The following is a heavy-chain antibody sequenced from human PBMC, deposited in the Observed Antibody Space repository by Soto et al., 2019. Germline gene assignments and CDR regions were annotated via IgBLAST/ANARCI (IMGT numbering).Heavy chain of an antibody. CDR3: ARGGAGTSDY. V-gene: IGHV3-21*01. CDR2: IFSSSTYI. Sequence: TGGSLRLSCAASGFTFSSYSMNWVRQAPGKGLEWVSSIFSSSTYIYYADSLKGRFTISRDNAKNSLYLQMNSLRAGDTAVYYCARGGAGTSDYWGQGTLVTVSS. D-gene: IGHD1-26*01. CDR1: GFTFSSYS. J-gene: IGHJ4*02.